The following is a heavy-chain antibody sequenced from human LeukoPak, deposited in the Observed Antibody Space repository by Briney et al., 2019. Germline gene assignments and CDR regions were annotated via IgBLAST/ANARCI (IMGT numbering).Heavy chain of an antibody. Sequence: PSETLSLTCTVSGGSISSSSYYWGWIRQPPGKGLEWIGSIYYSGSTYYNSSLRSRVTISVDMSKNQFSLKLSSVTAADTAVYYCARGRDSSGYYGPFDYWGQGTLVTVSS. V-gene: IGHV4-39*01. D-gene: IGHD3-22*01. CDR1: GGSISSSSYY. J-gene: IGHJ4*02. CDR3: ARGRDSSGYYGPFDY. CDR2: IYYSGST.